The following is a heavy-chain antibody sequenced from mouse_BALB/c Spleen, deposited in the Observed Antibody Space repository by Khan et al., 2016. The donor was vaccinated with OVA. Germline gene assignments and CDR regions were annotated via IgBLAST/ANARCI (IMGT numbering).Heavy chain of an antibody. Sequence: EVKLEVSGPGLVKPSQSLSLTCTVTGFSITSGYAWNWIRQFPGNKLEWMGYISYNGVTSYTPSLKSRISFTRNPSKNKFYLQFNAVTTEDTATYFCARGNYYGCYFDYWGQGTTLTVSS. CDR1: GFSITSGYA. CDR3: ARGNYYGCYFDY. CDR2: ISYNGVT. D-gene: IGHD1-1*01. J-gene: IGHJ2*01. V-gene: IGHV3-2*02.